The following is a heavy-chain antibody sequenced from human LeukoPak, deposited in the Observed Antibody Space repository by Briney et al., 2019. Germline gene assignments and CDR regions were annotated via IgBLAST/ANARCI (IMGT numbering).Heavy chain of an antibody. Sequence: GGSLRLSCAASGFTFSSYGMHWVRQAPGKGLEWVAFIRYDGSNKYYVDSVKGRFTISRDNSKNTLYLQMNSLRAEDTAVYYCAKDPYSSSWYDGLGYWGQGTLVTVSS. V-gene: IGHV3-30*02. CDR1: GFTFSSYG. CDR3: AKDPYSSSWYDGLGY. CDR2: IRYDGSNK. D-gene: IGHD6-13*01. J-gene: IGHJ4*02.